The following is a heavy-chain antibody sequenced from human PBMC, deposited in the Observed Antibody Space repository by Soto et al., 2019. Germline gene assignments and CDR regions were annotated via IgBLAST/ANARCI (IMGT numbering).Heavy chain of an antibody. J-gene: IGHJ4*02. V-gene: IGHV3-23*01. CDR1: GFTFSSYA. Sequence: EVQLLESGGGLVQPGGSLRLSCAASGFTFSSYAMSWVRQAPGKGLEWVSAISGSGGSTYYADSVKGRFTISRDNSKNTLYLQMNSLRAEDTAVYYCANMYYDILTGPSGLLFYWGQGTLVTVSS. D-gene: IGHD3-9*01. CDR3: ANMYYDILTGPSGLLFY. CDR2: ISGSGGST.